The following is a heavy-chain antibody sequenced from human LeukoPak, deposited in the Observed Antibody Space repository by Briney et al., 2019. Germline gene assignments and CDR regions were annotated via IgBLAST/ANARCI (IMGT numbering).Heavy chain of an antibody. D-gene: IGHD3-22*01. CDR1: SDSFSSYH. Sequence: SETLSLTCTVSSDSFSSYHWSWIRQPPGKGLEWIGYIYYSGSTNYNPSLKSRVTISVDTSKNQFSLKLSSVTAADTAVYYCARSKTYYYDSSGYFLFDYWGQGTLVTVSS. V-gene: IGHV4-59*01. CDR2: IYYSGST. J-gene: IGHJ4*02. CDR3: ARSKTYYYDSSGYFLFDY.